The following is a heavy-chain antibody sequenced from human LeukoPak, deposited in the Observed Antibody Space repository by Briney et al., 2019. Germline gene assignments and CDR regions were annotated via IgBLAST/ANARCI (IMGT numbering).Heavy chain of an antibody. V-gene: IGHV4-31*03. CDR2: IHYSGST. CDR1: GGSISSGGYY. Sequence: RSSETLSLTCTVSGGSISSGGYYWSWIRQHPGKGLEWIGYIHYSGSTYYNPSLKSRVTISVDTSKNQFSLKLSSVTAADTAVYYCARGRSRMEWFRAFDIWGQGTIVTVSS. D-gene: IGHD3-3*01. CDR3: ARGRSRMEWFRAFDI. J-gene: IGHJ3*02.